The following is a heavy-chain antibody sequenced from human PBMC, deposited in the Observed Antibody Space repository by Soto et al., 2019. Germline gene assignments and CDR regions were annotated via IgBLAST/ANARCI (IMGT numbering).Heavy chain of an antibody. V-gene: IGHV1-2*02. J-gene: IGHJ4*02. D-gene: IGHD6-13*01. CDR1: GYTFTGYY. Sequence: QVQLVQSGAEVKKPGASVKVSCKASGYTFTGYYMHWVRQAPGQGLEWMGWINPNSGGTNYAQKCHGRVTMTRDTSISTAYMELSRMRSDDTAVYYCARSVGQQLVVDYWGQGTLVTVSS. CDR3: ARSVGQQLVVDY. CDR2: INPNSGGT.